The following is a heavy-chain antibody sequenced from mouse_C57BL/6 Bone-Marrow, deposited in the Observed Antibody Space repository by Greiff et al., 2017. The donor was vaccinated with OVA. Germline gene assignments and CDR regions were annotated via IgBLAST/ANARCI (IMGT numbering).Heavy chain of an antibody. J-gene: IGHJ4*01. CDR2: INPSSGYT. V-gene: IGHV1-4*01. D-gene: IGHD2-2*01. CDR3: ARWVWLRRLYYAMDY. Sequence: VMLVESGAELARPGASVKMSCKASGYTFTSYTMHWVKQRPGQGLEWIGYINPSSGYTKYNQKFKDKATLTADKSSSTAYMQLSSLTSEDSAVYYCARWVWLRRLYYAMDYWGQGTSVTVSS. CDR1: GYTFTSYT.